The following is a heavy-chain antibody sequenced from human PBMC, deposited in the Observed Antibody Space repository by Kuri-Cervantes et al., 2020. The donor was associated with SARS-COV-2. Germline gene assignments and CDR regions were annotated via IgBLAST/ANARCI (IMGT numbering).Heavy chain of an antibody. J-gene: IGHJ4*02. V-gene: IGHV3-48*01. CDR2: ISSSSSTI. CDR3: AKDRVGVQDF. CDR1: GFTFSSYS. D-gene: IGHD2-21*01. Sequence: GGSLRLSCAASGFTFSSYSMSWVRQAPGKGLEWVSYISSSSSTIYYADSVKGRFTISRDNAKNTLYLHMKSLRSEDTAMYYCAKDRVGVQDFWGQGTLVTVSS.